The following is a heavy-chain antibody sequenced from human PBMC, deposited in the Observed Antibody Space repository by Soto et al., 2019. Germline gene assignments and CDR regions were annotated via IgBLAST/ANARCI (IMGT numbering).Heavy chain of an antibody. CDR2: IFHDGTA. Sequence: PSETLSLTCAVSAVSISSGNWWTWVRQTPQRGLEYIGEIFHDGTANYYPSFERRVAISVDTSKNQFSLKLTSVTAADTAIYFCARLVYATRLNYRYFDFWGQGALVTVS. V-gene: IGHV4-4*02. D-gene: IGHD2-2*01. J-gene: IGHJ4*02. CDR1: AVSISSGNW. CDR3: ARLVYATRLNYRYFDF.